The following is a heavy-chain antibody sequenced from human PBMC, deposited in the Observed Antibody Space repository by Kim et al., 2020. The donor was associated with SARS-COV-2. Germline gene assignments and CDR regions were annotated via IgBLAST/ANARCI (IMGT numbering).Heavy chain of an antibody. V-gene: IGHV4-39*07. CDR2: IYFSGST. CDR1: GGSISSSSYY. Sequence: SETLSLTCTVSGGSISSSSYYWGWIRQSPGKGLEWIGSIYFSGSTYYNPSLKSRVTISVDTSKHQFSLKLSSVTAADTAVYYCARDNALGLGAFDYWGQG. J-gene: IGHJ4*02. D-gene: IGHD7-27*01. CDR3: ARDNALGLGAFDY.